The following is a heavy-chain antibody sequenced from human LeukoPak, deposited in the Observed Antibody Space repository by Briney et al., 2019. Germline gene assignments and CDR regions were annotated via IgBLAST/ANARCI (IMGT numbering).Heavy chain of an antibody. D-gene: IGHD6-19*01. J-gene: IGHJ3*02. V-gene: IGHV3-9*03. Sequence: GRSLRLSCAASGFTFDDYAMHWVRQAPGKGLEWVSGIRWNSGSIGYADSVKGRFTISRDNAKNSLYLQMNSLRAEDMALYYCAKGNQQWLAYDAFDIWGQGTMVTVSS. CDR3: AKGNQQWLAYDAFDI. CDR1: GFTFDDYA. CDR2: IRWNSGSI.